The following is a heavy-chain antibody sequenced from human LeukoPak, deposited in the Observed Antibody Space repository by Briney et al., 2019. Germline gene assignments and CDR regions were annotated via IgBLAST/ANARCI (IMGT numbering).Heavy chain of an antibody. CDR2: ISGGGGST. D-gene: IGHD3-22*01. J-gene: IGHJ3*02. CDR1: GFTFSSYA. CDR3: AKAGYYYDSSGWGAFDI. Sequence: GGSLRLSCAASGFTFSSYAMSWVRQAPGKGLEWVSAISGGGGSTYYADSVKGRFTISRDNSKNTLYLQMNSLRAEDTAVYYCAKAGYYYDSSGWGAFDIWGQGTMVTVSS. V-gene: IGHV3-23*01.